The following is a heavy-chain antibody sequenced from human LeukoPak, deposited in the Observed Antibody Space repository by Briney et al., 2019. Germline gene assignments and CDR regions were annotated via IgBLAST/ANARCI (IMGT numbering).Heavy chain of an antibody. D-gene: IGHD1-1*01. CDR2: IYHSGST. CDR3: AGILRTRDYFDN. CDR1: GGSISSGGYS. J-gene: IGHJ4*02. V-gene: IGHV4-30-2*01. Sequence: PSETLSLTCAVSGGSISSGGYSWSWIRQPPGKGLEWIGYIYHSGSTYYNPSLKSRVTISVDRSKNQFSLKLSSVTAADTAVYYCAGILRTRDYFDNWGQGTLVTVSS.